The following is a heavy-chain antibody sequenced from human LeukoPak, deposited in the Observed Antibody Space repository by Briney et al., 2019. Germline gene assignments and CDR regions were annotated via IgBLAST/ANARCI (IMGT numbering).Heavy chain of an antibody. CDR3: AKKAGYGMVGMDV. CDR1: GFTFSSYE. D-gene: IGHD2-8*01. J-gene: IGHJ6*02. Sequence: PGGSLRPSCAASGFTFSSYEMNWVRQAPGKGLEWISYISSSGSTIYNADSVKGRFTISRDNSKNTLYLQMNSLRAEDTAVYYCAKKAGYGMVGMDVWGQGTTVTVSS. CDR2: ISSSGSTI. V-gene: IGHV3-48*03.